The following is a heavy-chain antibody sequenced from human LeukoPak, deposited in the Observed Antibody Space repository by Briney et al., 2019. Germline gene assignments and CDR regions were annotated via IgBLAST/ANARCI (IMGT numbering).Heavy chain of an antibody. V-gene: IGHV4-59*01. J-gene: IGHJ3*02. D-gene: IGHD4-23*01. CDR3: ARSTVVFIGPDAFDI. Sequence: PSETLSLTCTVSGGSISSYYWSWIRQPPGKGLEWIGYIYYSGSTNYNPSLKSRVTISVDTSKNQFSLKLSSVTAADTAVYYCARSTVVFIGPDAFDIWGQGTMVTVSS. CDR2: IYYSGST. CDR1: GGSISSYY.